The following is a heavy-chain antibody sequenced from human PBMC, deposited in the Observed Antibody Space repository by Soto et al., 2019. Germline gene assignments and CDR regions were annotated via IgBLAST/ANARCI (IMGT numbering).Heavy chain of an antibody. D-gene: IGHD3-9*01. CDR2: FDPEDGET. J-gene: IGHJ3*02. CDR1: GSSLSELA. Sequence: ESSVPVSFKSSGSSLSELAMHWVRQDPGTGREWMGGFDPEDGETIYAQKFQGRVTMTEDTSTDTAYMELSSLRSEDTAVYYCATLYYDILTGRFYDAFDIWGQGHMVTVS. V-gene: IGHV1-24*01. CDR3: ATLYYDILTGRFYDAFDI.